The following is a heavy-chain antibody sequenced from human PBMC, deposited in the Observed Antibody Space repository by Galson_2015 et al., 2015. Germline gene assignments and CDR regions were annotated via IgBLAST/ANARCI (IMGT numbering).Heavy chain of an antibody. D-gene: IGHD3-10*01. CDR1: GFTFSSYW. Sequence: SLRLSCAASGFTFSSYWMHWVRQAPGKGLVWVSRINSDGSSTSYADSVKGRFTISRDNAKNTLYLQMNSLRAEDTAVYYCARVGGLVRGVAYPEDAFDIWGQGTMVTVSS. CDR2: INSDGSST. V-gene: IGHV3-74*01. CDR3: ARVGGLVRGVAYPEDAFDI. J-gene: IGHJ3*02.